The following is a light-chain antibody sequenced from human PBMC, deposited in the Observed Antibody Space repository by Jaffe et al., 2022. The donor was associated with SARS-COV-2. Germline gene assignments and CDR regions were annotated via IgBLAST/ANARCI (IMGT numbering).Light chain of an antibody. Sequence: DIQMTQSPSTLSASVRDRVTITCRASQSIDKWLAWYQQKPGKAPKVLIYKASSLESGVPSRFSGRGSGTEFTLTISGLQPDDFATYYCQQYDSYPYTFGQGTKLEIK. V-gene: IGKV1-5*03. J-gene: IGKJ2*01. CDR3: QQYDSYPYT. CDR1: QSIDKW. CDR2: KAS.